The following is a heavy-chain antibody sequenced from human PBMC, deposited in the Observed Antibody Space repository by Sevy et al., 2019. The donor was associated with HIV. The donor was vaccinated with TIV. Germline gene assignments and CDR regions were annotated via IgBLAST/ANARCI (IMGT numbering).Heavy chain of an antibody. V-gene: IGHV3-64*01. J-gene: IGHJ6*03. CDR3: ARGKGRSDQYYYLDV. Sequence: GGSLRLSCAASGFTFSSYAMHWVRQAPGKGLEYVSAISSNGGSTYYANSVKGRFTISRDNSKNTLYLQMGSLSAEDMALYYWARGKGRSDQYYYLDVWGKGTTVTVSS. CDR2: ISSNGGST. CDR1: GFTFSSYA.